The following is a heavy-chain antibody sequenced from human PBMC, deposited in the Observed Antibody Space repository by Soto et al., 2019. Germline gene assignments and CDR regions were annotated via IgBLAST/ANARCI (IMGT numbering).Heavy chain of an antibody. D-gene: IGHD5-18*01. CDR3: ARSLLVGYGLEGESD. Sequence: QVQLVQSGAEVKKPGASVKVSCKPSGYTFTSYGISRVRQAPVHGLEWMGWISAYNGNTNYAQKLQGRVTMTTDTSTSTAYMELRSLRSDDTAVYYCARSLLVGYGLEGESDWGQGTLVTVSS. CDR1: GYTFTSYG. J-gene: IGHJ4*02. V-gene: IGHV1-18*01. CDR2: ISAYNGNT.